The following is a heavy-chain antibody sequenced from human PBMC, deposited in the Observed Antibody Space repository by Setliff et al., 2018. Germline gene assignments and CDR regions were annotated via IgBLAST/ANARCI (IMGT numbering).Heavy chain of an antibody. CDR2: IHYTGVA. D-gene: IGHD5-12*01. CDR3: ARGVDIPIQSDGFDI. J-gene: IGHJ3*02. Sequence: SETLSLTCTVSGDSITSNNYFWSWIRQPPGKGLEWIGYIHYTGVAFYSPSLKSRAAIAMDTSKNQVTLRLASVTAADTAVYYCARGVDIPIQSDGFDIWGRGSMVTVSS. CDR1: GDSITSNNYF. V-gene: IGHV4-30-4*01.